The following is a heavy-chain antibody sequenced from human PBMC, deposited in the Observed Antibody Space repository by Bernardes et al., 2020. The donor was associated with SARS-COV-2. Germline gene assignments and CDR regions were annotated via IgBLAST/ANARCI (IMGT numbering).Heavy chain of an antibody. CDR2: ISSSSNTI. J-gene: IGHJ6*02. CDR3: ARDQVYSSSYYGMDV. D-gene: IGHD6-13*01. CDR1: GFTFSSYS. V-gene: IGHV3-48*01. Sequence: GWSLRLSCAASGFTFSSYSMNWVRQAPGKGLEWVSYISSSSNTIYYTDSVKGRFTISRDNAKNSLYLQMNSLRAEDTAVYYCARDQVYSSSYYGMDVWGQGTTVTVSS.